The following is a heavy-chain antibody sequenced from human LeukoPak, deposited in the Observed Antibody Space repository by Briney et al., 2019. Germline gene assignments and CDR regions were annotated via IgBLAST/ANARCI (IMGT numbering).Heavy chain of an antibody. D-gene: IGHD2-2*01. CDR1: GFIFSNYG. Sequence: PGGSLRLSCVASGFIFSNYGLRWVRQAPGKGLEWVAVIWYDGSRKYYADSVKGRFTISRDDSKNTLYLQMNSLRVEDTAVYYCARADCSSSSCPSKFDYWGQGTLVTVSS. CDR2: IWYDGSRK. CDR3: ARADCSSSSCPSKFDY. J-gene: IGHJ4*02. V-gene: IGHV3-33*01.